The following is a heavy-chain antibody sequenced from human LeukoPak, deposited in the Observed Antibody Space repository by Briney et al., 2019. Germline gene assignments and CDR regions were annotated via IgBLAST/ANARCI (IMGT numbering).Heavy chain of an antibody. J-gene: IGHJ4*02. CDR1: GFTFNNYG. CDR3: AKGMVRGVILKGFDY. D-gene: IGHD3-10*01. Sequence: GGSLRLSCGASGFTFNNYGMNWVRQAPGKGLEWVANIKQDGSEKYYVDSVKGRFTISRDNSKNTLYLQMNSLRAEDTAVHYCAKGMVRGVILKGFDYWGQGTLVTVSS. V-gene: IGHV3-7*03. CDR2: IKQDGSEK.